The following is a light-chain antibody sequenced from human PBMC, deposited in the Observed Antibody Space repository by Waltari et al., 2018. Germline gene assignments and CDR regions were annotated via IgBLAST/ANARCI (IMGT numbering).Light chain of an antibody. Sequence: QSGLTQPASVSGSPGQSLTISCTGTSSDVGNYNLVSWSQQYPGNAPKLMVYEVTKRTSGVSDLFSGSKSGNTASLTIYVLQSEDEADYYCCSYAGLGIYVFGTGTKVTVL. V-gene: IGLV2-23*02. J-gene: IGLJ1*01. CDR2: EVT. CDR3: CSYAGLGIYV. CDR1: SSDVGNYNL.